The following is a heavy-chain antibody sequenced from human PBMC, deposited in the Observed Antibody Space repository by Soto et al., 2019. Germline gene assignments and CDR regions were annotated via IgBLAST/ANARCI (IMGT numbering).Heavy chain of an antibody. CDR1: GFPFSSYI. D-gene: IGHD3-16*02. Sequence: PAGPLRLSCAAAGFPFSSYIRNWVRPAPGKGRQWVSSISSSSYIYYADSVKGRFTISRDNSKNTLYLQMNSLRAEDTAVYYCARGTGRYHYYYYYGMDVWGQGTTVTVSS. CDR2: ISSSSYI. J-gene: IGHJ6*02. V-gene: IGHV3-21*01. CDR3: ARGTGRYHYYYYYGMDV.